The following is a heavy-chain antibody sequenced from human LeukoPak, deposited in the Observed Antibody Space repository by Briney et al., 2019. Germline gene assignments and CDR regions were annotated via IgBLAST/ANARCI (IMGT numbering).Heavy chain of an antibody. CDR1: GYSISSGYY. V-gene: IGHV4-38-2*02. J-gene: IGHJ4*02. Sequence: SETLSLTCTVSGYSISSGYYWGWIRQPPGKGLEWIGSIYHSGSTYYNPSLKSRVTISVDRSKNQFSLKLSSVTAADTAVYYCARWVEGSSSRTFDYWGQGTLVTVSS. D-gene: IGHD6-6*01. CDR3: ARWVEGSSSRTFDY. CDR2: IYHSGST.